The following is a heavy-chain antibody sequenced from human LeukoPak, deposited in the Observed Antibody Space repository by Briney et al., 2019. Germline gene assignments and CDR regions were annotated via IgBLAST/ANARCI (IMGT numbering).Heavy chain of an antibody. CDR3: ARDRNFDY. CDR2: IYYSGST. V-gene: IGHV4-59*01. Sequence: SETLSLTCTVSGVSISSYYWSWIRQPPGKGLEWIGYIYYSGSTNYNPSLKSRVTISVDTSKNQFSLKLSSVTAADTAVYYCARDRNFDYWGQGTLVTVSS. J-gene: IGHJ4*02. CDR1: GVSISSYY.